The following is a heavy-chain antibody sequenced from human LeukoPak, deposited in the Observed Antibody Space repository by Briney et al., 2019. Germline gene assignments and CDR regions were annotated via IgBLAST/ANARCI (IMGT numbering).Heavy chain of an antibody. CDR3: AKSQLVVPLSFDY. V-gene: IGHV3-23*01. Sequence: GGSLRLSCAASGFTFSNYAMSWVRQAPGKGLEWVSGISGSGVMTYYADSVKGRFTISRHNSKNTLYLQMNSLRAEDTAVYYCAKSQLVVPLSFDYWGQGTLVTVSS. CDR2: ISGSGVMT. CDR1: GFTFSNYA. J-gene: IGHJ4*02. D-gene: IGHD6-6*01.